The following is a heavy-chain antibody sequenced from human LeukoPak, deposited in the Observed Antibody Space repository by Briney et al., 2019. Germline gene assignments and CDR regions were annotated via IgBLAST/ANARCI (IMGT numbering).Heavy chain of an antibody. Sequence: ASVKVSCKASGYTFTSYGISWVRQAPGQGLEWMGWISAYNGNTNYAQKLQGRVTMTTDTSTSTAYMELRSLRSDDTAVYYCAQKARGGPAAIVGAFDIWGQGTMVTVSA. CDR1: GYTFTSYG. V-gene: IGHV1-18*01. J-gene: IGHJ3*02. D-gene: IGHD2-2*02. CDR3: AQKARGGPAAIVGAFDI. CDR2: ISAYNGNT.